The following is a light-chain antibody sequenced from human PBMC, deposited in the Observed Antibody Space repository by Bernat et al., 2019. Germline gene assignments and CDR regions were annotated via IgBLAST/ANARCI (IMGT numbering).Light chain of an antibody. Sequence: QSALTQPASVSGSPGQSITISCTGTSSDVGGYNYVSWYQQHPGKAPKLMIYDVSNRPSGVSNRFSGSKSGNTASLTISALQAEDEADYYCRSYTSSSPLEAFGGGTTLTVL. V-gene: IGLV2-14*03. CDR2: DVS. CDR3: RSYTSSSPLEA. J-gene: IGLJ2*01. CDR1: SSDVGGYNY.